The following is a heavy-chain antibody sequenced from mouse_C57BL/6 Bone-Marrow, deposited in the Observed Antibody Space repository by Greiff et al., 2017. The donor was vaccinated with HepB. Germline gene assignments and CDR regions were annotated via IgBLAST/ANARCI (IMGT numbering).Heavy chain of an antibody. CDR3: AKKSGVRYGRTLTGAMDY. CDR2: IWSGGST. CDR1: GFSLTSYG. V-gene: IGHV2-2*01. Sequence: QVQLKQSGPGLVQPSQSLSITCTVSGFSLTSYGVHWVRQSPGKGLEWLGVIWSGGSTDYNAAFISRLSISKDNSKSQVFFKMNSLQADYTAIYYCAKKSGVRYGRTLTGAMDYWGQGTSVTVSS. J-gene: IGHJ4*01. D-gene: IGHD1-1*01.